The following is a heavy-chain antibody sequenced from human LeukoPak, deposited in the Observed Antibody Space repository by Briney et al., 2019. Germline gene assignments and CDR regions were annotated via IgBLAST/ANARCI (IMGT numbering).Heavy chain of an antibody. CDR3: ACLVLRYFDWLFS. J-gene: IGHJ4*02. CDR1: GGSISSSSYY. D-gene: IGHD3-9*01. Sequence: SETLSLTRTVSGGSISSSSYYWGWLRRPPGRGLEWIGSIYYSGSTYYNPSLKSRVTISVDTSKNQFSLKLSSVTASDTAVYFCACLVLRYFDWLFSGGQGTLVTVSS. V-gene: IGHV4-39*01. CDR2: IYYSGST.